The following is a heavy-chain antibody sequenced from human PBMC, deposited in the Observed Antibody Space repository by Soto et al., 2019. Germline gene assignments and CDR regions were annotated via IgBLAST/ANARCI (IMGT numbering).Heavy chain of an antibody. D-gene: IGHD5-12*01. Sequence: SETLSLTCTVSGFSISSYYWSWIRQPPGKGLEWIGYIYYSGSTNYNPSLKSRVTISVDTSKNQFSLKLSSVTAADTAVYYCARHMQSSGYELWEFFDYWGQGTLVTVSS. V-gene: IGHV4-59*08. CDR1: GFSISSYY. CDR2: IYYSGST. J-gene: IGHJ4*02. CDR3: ARHMQSSGYELWEFFDY.